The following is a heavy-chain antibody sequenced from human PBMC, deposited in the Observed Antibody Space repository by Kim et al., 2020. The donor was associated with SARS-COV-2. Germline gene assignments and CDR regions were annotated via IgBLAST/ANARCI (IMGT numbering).Heavy chain of an antibody. CDR1: GYTFKNYP. D-gene: IGHD4-4*01. V-gene: IGHV1-3*01. J-gene: IGHJ4*02. CDR2: VNAANDKT. CDR3: ARDMNPTVYDY. Sequence: ASEKVSCKASGYTFKNYPIHWLRQAPGQRLEWMGWVNAANDKTKYSQKFQGRVTITRDTSANTAYMDLSSLTSEDTAIYYWARDMNPTVYDYWCQGTLVT.